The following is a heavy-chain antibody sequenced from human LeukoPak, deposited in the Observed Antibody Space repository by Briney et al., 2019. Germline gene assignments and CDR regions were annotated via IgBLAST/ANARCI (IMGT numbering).Heavy chain of an antibody. V-gene: IGHV3-33*08. D-gene: IGHD4-11*01. CDR3: ARDGTVTAGPFDP. Sequence: PGRSLRLSCAASGFTFSSFGMHWLRQAPGKGLEWVAFIWYDGSNKYYADSVKGRFTISRDNSKNTLYLQMNSLRAEDTAVYYCARDGTVTAGPFDPWGRGTLVTVSS. CDR2: IWYDGSNK. J-gene: IGHJ5*02. CDR1: GFTFSSFG.